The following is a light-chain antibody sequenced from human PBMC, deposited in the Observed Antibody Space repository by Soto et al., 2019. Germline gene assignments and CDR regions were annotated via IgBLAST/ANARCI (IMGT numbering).Light chain of an antibody. CDR2: LGD. Sequence: QSVLTQPPSASSTPGQTVTISCSGSTSNIGTFYVYWYQHLPGTAPKLLIYLGDQRASGVSDRFSGSKSGTSASLAISGLQSDDDSDYYCAAWDDSLGAVVFGGGTQLTVL. J-gene: IGLJ2*01. CDR3: AAWDDSLGAVV. CDR1: TSNIGTFY. V-gene: IGLV1-47*02.